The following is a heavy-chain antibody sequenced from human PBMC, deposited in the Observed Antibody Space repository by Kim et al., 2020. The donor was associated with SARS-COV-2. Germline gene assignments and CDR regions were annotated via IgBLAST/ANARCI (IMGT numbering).Heavy chain of an antibody. CDR1: GGSISSGGFH. J-gene: IGHJ6*02. V-gene: IGHV4-31*03. CDR2: IYYSGTT. Sequence: SETLSLTCTVSGGSISSGGFHWSWIRQHPGKGLEWIGYIYYSGTTYYNPSLKSRVLISVDTSKNQFSLKVSSVTAADTAIYYCAREASGIGMDVWGQGTTVTVSS. CDR3: AREASGIGMDV. D-gene: IGHD1-20*01.